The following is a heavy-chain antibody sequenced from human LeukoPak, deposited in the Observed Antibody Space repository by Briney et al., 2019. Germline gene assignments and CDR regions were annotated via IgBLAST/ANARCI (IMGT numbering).Heavy chain of an antibody. Sequence: SETLSLTCAVYGGSFSGYYWSWIRQPPGKGLEWIGEINHSGSTNYNPSLKSRVTISVDTSKNQFSLKLSSVTVADTAVYYCARGRLRTAFDYWGQGTLVTVSS. J-gene: IGHJ4*02. CDR1: GGSFSGYY. CDR2: INHSGST. CDR3: ARGRLRTAFDY. D-gene: IGHD4-17*01. V-gene: IGHV4-34*01.